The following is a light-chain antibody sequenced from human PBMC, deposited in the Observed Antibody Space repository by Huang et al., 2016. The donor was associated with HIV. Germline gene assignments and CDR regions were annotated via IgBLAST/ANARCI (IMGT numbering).Light chain of an antibody. Sequence: EIIMTQSPATLSLSPGEGASLSCRANQSVATNLAWYLHRPGQGPRILSFGASTRASGLPGRFSGSGSGTQFPLTVSGLQSEDFAVYYCQQYHNWPYTFGQGTKLEI. CDR2: GAS. CDR3: QQYHNWPYT. CDR1: QSVATN. J-gene: IGKJ2*01. V-gene: IGKV3-15*01.